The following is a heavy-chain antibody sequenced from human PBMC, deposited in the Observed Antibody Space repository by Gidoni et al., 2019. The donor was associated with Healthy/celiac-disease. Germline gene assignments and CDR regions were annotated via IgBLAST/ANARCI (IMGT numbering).Heavy chain of an antibody. V-gene: IGHV3-30*18. J-gene: IGHJ4*02. D-gene: IGHD3-22*01. CDR2: ISYDGRNK. CDR1: GFTFSSYG. Sequence: QVQLVESGGGVVQPGSSLRLSCAASGFTFSSYGMHWVRQAPGKGRAWVAVISYDGRNKYYADSVKGRFTISRDNSKNTLYLQMNSLRAEDTAVYYCAKARGDGAYYYDSSGYSLDYWGQGTLVTVSS. CDR3: AKARGDGAYYYDSSGYSLDY.